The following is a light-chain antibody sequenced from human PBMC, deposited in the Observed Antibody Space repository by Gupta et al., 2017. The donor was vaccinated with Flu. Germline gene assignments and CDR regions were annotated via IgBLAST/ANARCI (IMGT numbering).Light chain of an antibody. J-gene: IGKJ2*03. CDR1: QSISSW. V-gene: IGKV1-5*03. CDR2: KAS. CDR3: QQYTSYS. Sequence: DIQMTQSPSTLSPSVGDRVTITCRASQSISSWLAWYQQKPGKAPKLLIYKASSLESGVPSRFSGSGSGTEFTLTISSLQPDDFATYYCQQYTSYSFGQGTKLEIK.